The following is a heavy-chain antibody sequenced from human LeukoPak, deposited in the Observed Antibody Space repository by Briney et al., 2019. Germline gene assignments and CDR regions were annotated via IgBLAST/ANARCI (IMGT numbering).Heavy chain of an antibody. CDR2: ITGGGDST. V-gene: IGHV3-23*01. Sequence: PGGSLRLSCAASGFIFNNYAMSWVRQAPGKGLEWVAGITGGGDSTYYGDSLKGRFTISRDNSKNTLYLQLNSLRAEDTAIFYCAKVAIVGAIEAAYFDYWGQGTQVSVSS. D-gene: IGHD1-26*01. J-gene: IGHJ4*02. CDR3: AKVAIVGAIEAAYFDY. CDR1: GFIFNNYA.